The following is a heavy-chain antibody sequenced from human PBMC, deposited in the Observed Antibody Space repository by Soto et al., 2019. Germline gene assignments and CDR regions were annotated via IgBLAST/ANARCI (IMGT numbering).Heavy chain of an antibody. CDR3: ARALLLWFGGSNTPAVDY. V-gene: IGHV3-30-3*01. Sequence: QVQLVESGGGVVQPGRSLRLSCAASGFTFSSYAMHWVRQAPGKGLEWVAVISYDGSNKYYADSVKGRFTISRDNSKNTLYLQMNSLRAEDTAVYYCARALLLWFGGSNTPAVDYWGQGTLVTVSS. CDR2: ISYDGSNK. CDR1: GFTFSSYA. J-gene: IGHJ4*02. D-gene: IGHD3-10*01.